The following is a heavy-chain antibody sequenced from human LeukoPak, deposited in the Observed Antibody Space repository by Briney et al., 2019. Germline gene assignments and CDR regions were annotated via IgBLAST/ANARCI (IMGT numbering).Heavy chain of an antibody. D-gene: IGHD5-24*01. CDR2: ISGNGGST. J-gene: IGHJ4*02. CDR3: AKDGAMAGHYLDY. Sequence: GGSLRLSCAASGFTFSTYDMSWVRQAPGKGLEWVSVISGNGGSTHYADSVKGRFTISRDNSKNTLYLQMNSLRAEDTAVYYCAKDGAMAGHYLDYWGQGTLVTVSS. V-gene: IGHV3-23*01. CDR1: GFTFSTYD.